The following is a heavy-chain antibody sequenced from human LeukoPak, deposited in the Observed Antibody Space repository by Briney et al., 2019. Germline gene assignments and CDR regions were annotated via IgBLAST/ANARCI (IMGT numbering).Heavy chain of an antibody. CDR3: ARDKAAAGNNWFDP. D-gene: IGHD6-13*01. Sequence: SVKVSCKASGGTFSSYAISWVRQAPGQGLEWMGGIIPIFGTANYAQKFQGRVTITTDESTSTAYMELSSLRSEDTAVYYCARDKAAAGNNWFDPWGQGTLVAVSS. V-gene: IGHV1-69*05. CDR1: GGTFSSYA. J-gene: IGHJ5*02. CDR2: IIPIFGTA.